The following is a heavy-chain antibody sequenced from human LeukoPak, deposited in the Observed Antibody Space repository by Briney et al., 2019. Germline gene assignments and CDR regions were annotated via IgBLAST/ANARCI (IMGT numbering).Heavy chain of an antibody. Sequence: GASVKVSCKASGYTFTSYDINWVRQAPGQRLEWMGWINAGNGNTKYSQKFQGRVTITRDTSASTAYMELSSLRSEDTAVYYCARGGYCSGGSCYSVPGITLDYWGQGTLVTVSS. V-gene: IGHV1-3*01. CDR2: INAGNGNT. J-gene: IGHJ4*02. CDR3: ARGGYCSGGSCYSVPGITLDY. CDR1: GYTFTSYD. D-gene: IGHD2-15*01.